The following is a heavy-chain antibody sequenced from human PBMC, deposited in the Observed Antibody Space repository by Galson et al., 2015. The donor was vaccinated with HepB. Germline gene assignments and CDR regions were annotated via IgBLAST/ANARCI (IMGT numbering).Heavy chain of an antibody. D-gene: IGHD3-3*01. CDR2: IKQDGSEK. CDR1: GFTFXSYW. Sequence: SLRLSCAASGFTFXSYWMSWXXQAXXXGLEXXANIKQDGSEKYYVDSVKGRFTISRDNAKNSLYLQMNSLRAEDTAVYYCARDASVLRFLEWLQLPSYYYYXXDVWGKGTTVTVSS. J-gene: IGHJ6*03. V-gene: IGHV3-7*01. CDR3: ARDASVLRFLEWLQLPSYYYYXXDV.